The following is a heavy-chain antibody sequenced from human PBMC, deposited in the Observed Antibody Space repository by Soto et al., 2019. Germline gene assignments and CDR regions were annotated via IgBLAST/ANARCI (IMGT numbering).Heavy chain of an antibody. V-gene: IGHV4-59*01. D-gene: IGHD6-6*01. CDR1: GGSISSYY. J-gene: IGHJ4*02. Sequence: QVQLQESGPGLVKPSETLSLTCTVSGGSISSYYWSWIRQPPGKGLEWIGYIYYSGSTNYNPSLKSRVTISVDTSKNQFSLKLSSVTAADTAVYYCARGRAARPLYYFDYWGQGTLVTVSS. CDR3: ARGRAARPLYYFDY. CDR2: IYYSGST.